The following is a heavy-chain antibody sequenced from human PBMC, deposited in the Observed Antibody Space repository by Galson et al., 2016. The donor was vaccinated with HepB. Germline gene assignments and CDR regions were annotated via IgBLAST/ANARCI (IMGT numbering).Heavy chain of an antibody. CDR3: ARGTYDFWSGFSPTEYYFDY. D-gene: IGHD3-3*01. CDR2: IYQGETA. J-gene: IGHJ4*02. V-gene: IGHV4-30-2*01. CDR1: GVSITSGGFS. Sequence: TLSLTCAVSGVSITSGGFSWNWIRQPPGKGLEWIGYIYQGETAYYTPSLRSRVTMALHRTNNLFSLKLSSVTAADTAVYYCARGTYDFWSGFSPTEYYFDYRGQGALVAVSS.